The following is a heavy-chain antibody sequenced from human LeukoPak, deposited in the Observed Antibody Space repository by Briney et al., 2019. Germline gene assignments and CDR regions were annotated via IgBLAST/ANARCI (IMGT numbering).Heavy chain of an antibody. Sequence: SETLSLTCTVSGGSTSSYYWSWIRQPPGKGLEWIGYIYYSGSTNYNPSLKSRVTISVDTSKNQFSLKLSSVTAADTAVYYCAREGVGYDSSGYYYVGFDYWGQGTLVTVSS. V-gene: IGHV4-59*01. J-gene: IGHJ4*02. CDR2: IYYSGST. CDR1: GGSTSSYY. CDR3: AREGVGYDSSGYYYVGFDY. D-gene: IGHD3-22*01.